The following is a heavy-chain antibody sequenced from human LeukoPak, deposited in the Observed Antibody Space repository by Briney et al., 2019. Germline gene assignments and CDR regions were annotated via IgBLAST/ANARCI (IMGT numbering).Heavy chain of an antibody. V-gene: IGHV3-11*01. D-gene: IGHD7-27*01. J-gene: IGHJ4*02. Sequence: GGSLRLSCAASGFTFSDYYMSWLRQAPGKGLEWVSYISSSGSTIYYADSVKGRFTISRDNAKNSLYLQMNSLRAEDTAVYYCAKDQNWGVYYFDYWGQGTLVTVSS. CDR1: GFTFSDYY. CDR2: ISSSGSTI. CDR3: AKDQNWGVYYFDY.